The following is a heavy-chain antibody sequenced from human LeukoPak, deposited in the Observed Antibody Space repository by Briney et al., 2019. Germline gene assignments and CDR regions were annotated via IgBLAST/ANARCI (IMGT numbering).Heavy chain of an antibody. V-gene: IGHV3-30*03. CDR1: GFTFSNYG. CDR2: ISYDGSNK. CDR3: ATADIVVVPAANWFDP. Sequence: GGSLRLSCEASGFTFSNYGMHWVRRAPGKGLEWVAVISYDGSNKYYADSVKGRFTISRDNSKNTLYLQMNSLRAEDTAVYYCATADIVVVPAANWFDPWGQGTLVTVSS. J-gene: IGHJ5*02. D-gene: IGHD2-2*01.